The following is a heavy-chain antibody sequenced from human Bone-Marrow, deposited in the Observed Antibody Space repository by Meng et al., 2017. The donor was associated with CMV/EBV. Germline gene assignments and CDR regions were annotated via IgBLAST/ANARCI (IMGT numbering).Heavy chain of an antibody. Sequence: GGSLRLSCAASGFTFSSYAMHWVRQAPGKGLEWVAVISYDGSNKYYADSVKGRFTISRDNTKNTLYLQMNSLRAEDTAVYYCAKDALLATVVVSAFFDYWGQGTLVTVSS. CDR2: ISYDGSNK. CDR3: AKDALLATVVVSAFFDY. V-gene: IGHV3-30-3*01. CDR1: GFTFSSYA. D-gene: IGHD2-21*01. J-gene: IGHJ4*02.